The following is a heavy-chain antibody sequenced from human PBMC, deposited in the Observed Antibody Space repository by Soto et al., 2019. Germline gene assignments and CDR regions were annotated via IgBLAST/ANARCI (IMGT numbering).Heavy chain of an antibody. CDR1: GFSFSKAW. V-gene: IGHV3-15*07. CDR3: TTSGNPNIVDH. Sequence: EVQLVESGGGLVKPGGSLRLSCAASGFSFSKAWMNWVRQAPGKRLEWVGRIRSRSGTTDYAAPVKGRFTISRDDSKYTLYLQMNSLKVEDTAVYFCTTSGNPNIVDHWGQGTLVIVSS. CDR2: IRSRSGTT. J-gene: IGHJ4*02.